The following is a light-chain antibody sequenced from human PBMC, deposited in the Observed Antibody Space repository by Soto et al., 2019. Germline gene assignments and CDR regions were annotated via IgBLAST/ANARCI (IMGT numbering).Light chain of an antibody. J-gene: IGKJ4*01. Sequence: DIQMTQSPSSLSASVRDRVTITCRASQTISTYLNWYQQKPGKAPKLLISAASSLRSGVPSRFSGSGSGTDCSLTISSLQPEDFATYYCQQTYSTPLTFGGGTKVDIK. V-gene: IGKV1-39*01. CDR1: QTISTY. CDR3: QQTYSTPLT. CDR2: AAS.